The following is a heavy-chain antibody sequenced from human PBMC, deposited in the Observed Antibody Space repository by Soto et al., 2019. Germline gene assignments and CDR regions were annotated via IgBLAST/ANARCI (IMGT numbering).Heavy chain of an antibody. Sequence: GGSLRLSCTASGFSFSDYYMSWIRQAPGKGLEWVSYISSSGGTVSYADSVKGRFTISRDNAKKSLYLQMNSLRAADTAVYYCASVIEVPGYWGQGTLVTVSS. CDR2: ISSSGGTV. J-gene: IGHJ4*02. CDR1: GFSFSDYY. V-gene: IGHV3-11*01. CDR3: ASVIEVPGY. D-gene: IGHD3-16*02.